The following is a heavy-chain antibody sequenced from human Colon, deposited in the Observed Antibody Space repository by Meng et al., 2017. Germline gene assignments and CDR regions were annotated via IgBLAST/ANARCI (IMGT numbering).Heavy chain of an antibody. CDR1: GFTFSSYC. Sequence: LVESGVGLVQPGGSVSLSCAASGFTFSSYCMHWVRQGPGKGLVWVSRINGDGSNTNYAGSVKGRFTISRDNAKNTLFLQMNSLTAEDTAVYYCTRDFDADTNCWGQGTLVTVSS. CDR3: TRDFDADTNC. J-gene: IGHJ4*02. V-gene: IGHV3-74*01. CDR2: INGDGSNT.